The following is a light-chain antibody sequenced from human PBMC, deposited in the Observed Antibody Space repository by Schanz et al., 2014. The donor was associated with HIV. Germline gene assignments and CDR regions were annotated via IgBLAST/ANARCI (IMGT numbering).Light chain of an antibody. CDR1: SSDVGGHNY. V-gene: IGLV2-14*03. Sequence: QSALTQPASVSGSPGQSITISCTGTSSDVGGHNYVSWYQQHPGKAPRLLIFDVSNRPSGVSWRFSGSKSGNTASLTISGLQADDEADYYCGSYKSTSAPWVFGGGTKPTAL. CDR3: GSYKSTSAPWV. CDR2: DVS. J-gene: IGLJ3*02.